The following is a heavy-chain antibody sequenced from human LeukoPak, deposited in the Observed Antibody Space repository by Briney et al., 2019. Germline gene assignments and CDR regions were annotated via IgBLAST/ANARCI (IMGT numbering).Heavy chain of an antibody. V-gene: IGHV4-59*11. Sequence: SETLSLTCTVSGDSISSHYWSWIRQPPGKGLEWIGYIYYSGSTNYNPSLKSRVTISVDTSKNQFSLKLSSVTAADTAVYYCARDRYSSSWYDYWGQGTLVTVSS. D-gene: IGHD6-13*01. CDR2: IYYSGST. J-gene: IGHJ4*02. CDR1: GDSISSHY. CDR3: ARDRYSSSWYDY.